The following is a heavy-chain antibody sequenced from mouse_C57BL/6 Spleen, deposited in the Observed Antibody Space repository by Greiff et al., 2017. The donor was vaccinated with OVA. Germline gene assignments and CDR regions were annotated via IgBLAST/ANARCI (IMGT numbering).Heavy chain of an antibody. Sequence: QVQLQQPGAELVQPGASVKMSCKASGYTFTSYWITWVKQRPGQGLEWIGDLYPGSGSTNYNAKFKSKATLTVDTSSSTAYMQLSSLTSEDSAVYYCARGAYRSPMDFWGQGTSVTVSS. CDR2: LYPGSGST. CDR3: ARGAYRSPMDF. D-gene: IGHD6-5*01. J-gene: IGHJ4*01. V-gene: IGHV1-55*01. CDR1: GYTFTSYW.